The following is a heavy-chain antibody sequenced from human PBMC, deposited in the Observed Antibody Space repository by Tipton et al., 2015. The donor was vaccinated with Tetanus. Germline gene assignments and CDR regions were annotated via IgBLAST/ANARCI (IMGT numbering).Heavy chain of an antibody. J-gene: IGHJ2*01. V-gene: IGHV4-4*07. CDR1: GGSISSSY. CDR2: IYTDVHTREST. CDR3: ARRGDNWFFDL. D-gene: IGHD2-21*01. Sequence: TLSLTCNVSGGSISSSYWSWIRQPAGKGLEWIGRIYTDVHTRESTTYNPSLKNRVPMSVDTSKNQLSLKLTSMTAAATAVYYCARRGDNWFFDLWGRGTLVTVSS.